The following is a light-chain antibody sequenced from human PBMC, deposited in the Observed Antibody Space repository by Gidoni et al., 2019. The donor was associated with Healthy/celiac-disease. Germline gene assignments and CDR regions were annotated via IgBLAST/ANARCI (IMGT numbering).Light chain of an antibody. CDR1: SSDVGGYNY. Sequence: SALTQPASVSGSPGQSITISCTGTSSDVGGYNYVSWYQQHPGKAPKLMIYDVSNRPSGVSNRFSGSKYGNTASLTISGLQAEDEADYYCSSYTSSSTHYVFGTGTKVTVL. J-gene: IGLJ1*01. V-gene: IGLV2-14*01. CDR2: DVS. CDR3: SSYTSSSTHYV.